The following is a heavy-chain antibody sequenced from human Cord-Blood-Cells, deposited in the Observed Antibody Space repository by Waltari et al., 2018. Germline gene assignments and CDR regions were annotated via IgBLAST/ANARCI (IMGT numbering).Heavy chain of an antibody. V-gene: IGHV3-30-3*01. D-gene: IGHD3-10*01. CDR3: SSLFP. Sequence: QVQLVESGGGVVQPGRSLRLSCAASGFTFSGYAMHWVRQAPGKGLEWVAVISYDGSNKYYADSVKGRFTISRDNSKNTLYLQMNSLRAEDTAVYYCSSLFPWGQGTLVTVSS. CDR2: ISYDGSNK. J-gene: IGHJ5*02. CDR1: GFTFSGYA.